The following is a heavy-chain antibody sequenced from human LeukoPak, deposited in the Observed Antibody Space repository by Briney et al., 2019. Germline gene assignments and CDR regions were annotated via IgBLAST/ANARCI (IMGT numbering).Heavy chain of an antibody. D-gene: IGHD3-22*01. J-gene: IGHJ1*01. CDR2: IYYSGST. CDR3: ASQDSSGDYPFQH. Sequence: PSETLSLTCPVSGGSISSYYWSWLRQPPRKGLEWIGYIYYSGSTNYNPSLTSRVTISVDTSKNQFSLKLSSVTAADTAVYYCASQDSSGDYPFQHWGQGTLVTVSS. CDR1: GGSISSYY. V-gene: IGHV4-59*01.